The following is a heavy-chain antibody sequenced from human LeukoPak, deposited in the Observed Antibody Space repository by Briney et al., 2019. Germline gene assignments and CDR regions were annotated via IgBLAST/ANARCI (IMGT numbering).Heavy chain of an antibody. J-gene: IGHJ4*02. CDR1: GFTFSSYA. D-gene: IGHD3-10*01. Sequence: GGSLRLSCAASGFTFSSYAMSWVRQAPGKGLEWVSAISGSGGSTYYADSVKGRFTISRDNSKNSLYLQMNSLRDEDTAVYYCARDRPNSGFDFDYWGLGTLVTVSS. CDR2: ISGSGGST. CDR3: ARDRPNSGFDFDY. V-gene: IGHV3-23*01.